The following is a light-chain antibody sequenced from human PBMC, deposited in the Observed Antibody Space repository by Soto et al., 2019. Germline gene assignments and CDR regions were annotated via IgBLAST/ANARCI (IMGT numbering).Light chain of an antibody. CDR3: QQYNSYSRT. V-gene: IGKV1-5*01. CDR1: QSISSW. J-gene: IGKJ1*01. Sequence: IKMTQSPSTLSATVGDRVTITCRASQSISSWLAWYQQKPGKAPKLLIYDASSLESGFPSRFSGSGSGTEFTLTISSLQPDDFATYYCQQYNSYSRTFGQGTMV. CDR2: DAS.